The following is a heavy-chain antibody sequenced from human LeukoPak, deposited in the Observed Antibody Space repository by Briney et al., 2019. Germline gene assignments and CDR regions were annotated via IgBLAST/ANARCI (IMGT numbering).Heavy chain of an antibody. V-gene: IGHV3-23*01. CDR3: AKGAYSISY. CDR2: ISGSGGST. CDR1: GFTFSTNG. Sequence: QTGGSLRLSCAASGFTFSTNGMTWVRQAAGKGLEWVSGISGSGGSTYYADSVKGRFTISGDSSKNTLYLQMNSLRVEDTALYHCAKGAYSISYWGQGTLVIVSS. D-gene: IGHD4-11*01. J-gene: IGHJ4*02.